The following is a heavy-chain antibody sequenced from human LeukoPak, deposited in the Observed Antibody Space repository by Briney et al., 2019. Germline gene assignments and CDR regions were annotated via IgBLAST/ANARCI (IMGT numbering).Heavy chain of an antibody. D-gene: IGHD3-22*01. J-gene: IGHJ4*02. Sequence: GGSLRLSCAVSGITLSNYGMSWVRQAPEKGLEWVAGISDSGGRTNYADSVKGRFTISRDNPKNTLYLQMNSLRAEDTAVYFCAKRGVVIRVILVGFHKEAYYFDSWGQGALVTVSS. CDR2: ISDSGGRT. CDR3: AKRGVVIRVILVGFHKEAYYFDS. V-gene: IGHV3-23*01. CDR1: GITLSNYG.